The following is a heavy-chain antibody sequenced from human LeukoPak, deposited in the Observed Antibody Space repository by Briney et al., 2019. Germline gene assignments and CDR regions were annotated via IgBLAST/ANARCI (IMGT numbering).Heavy chain of an antibody. D-gene: IGHD3-10*01. J-gene: IGHJ4*02. CDR2: IRSKAYGGTT. V-gene: IGHV3-49*03. CDR3: TREARWFGEIFDY. CDR1: GFTFGDYA. Sequence: GGSLRLSCTASGFTFGDYAMSWFRQAPGKGLEWVGCIRSKAYGGTTEYAASVKGRFTISRDDSKSIAYLQMNSLKTEDTAVYYCTREARWFGEIFDYWGQGTLVTVSS.